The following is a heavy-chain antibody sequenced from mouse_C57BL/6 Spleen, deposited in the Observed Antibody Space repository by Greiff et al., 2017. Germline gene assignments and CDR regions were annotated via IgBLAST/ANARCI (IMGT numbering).Heavy chain of an antibody. CDR1: GYTFTDYY. CDR3: AREYSPYAMDY. V-gene: IGHV1-26*01. Sequence: VQLQQSGPELVKPGASVKISCKASGYTFTDYYMNWVKQSHGKSLEWIGDINPNNGGTSYNQKFKGKATLTVDKSSSTAYMELRSLTSEDSAVYYCAREYSPYAMDYWGQGTSVTVSS. J-gene: IGHJ4*01. D-gene: IGHD2-10*02. CDR2: INPNNGGT.